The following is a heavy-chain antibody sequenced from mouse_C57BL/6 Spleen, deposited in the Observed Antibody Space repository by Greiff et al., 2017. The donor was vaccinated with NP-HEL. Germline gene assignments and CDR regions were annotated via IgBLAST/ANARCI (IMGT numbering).Heavy chain of an antibody. CDR2: INPNNGGT. D-gene: IGHD1-1*01. Sequence: EVKVVESGPELVKPGASVKISCKASGYTFTDYYMNWVKQSHGKSLEWIGDINPNNGGTSYNQKFKGKATLTVDKSSSTAYMELRSLTSEDSAVYYCAIITTVVAPFDYWGQGTTLTVSS. CDR1: GYTFTDYY. J-gene: IGHJ2*01. CDR3: AIITTVVAPFDY. V-gene: IGHV1-26*01.